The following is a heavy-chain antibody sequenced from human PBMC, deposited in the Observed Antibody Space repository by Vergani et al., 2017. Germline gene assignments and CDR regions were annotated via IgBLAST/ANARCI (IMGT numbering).Heavy chain of an antibody. D-gene: IGHD3-16*01. J-gene: IGHJ4*02. V-gene: IGHV3-30*02. Sequence: QVQLVESGGGVVQRGGSLRLSCATSGFTLRKYDMQWIRQGPGKGLEFVAFIHFDGSNQYYADSVKCRFTLARDFSKNTIYLQMNSLRTDDTATYYCAKHFRGWGIDYWGQGTQVIVSS. CDR1: GFTLRKYD. CDR3: AKHFRGWGIDY. CDR2: IHFDGSNQ.